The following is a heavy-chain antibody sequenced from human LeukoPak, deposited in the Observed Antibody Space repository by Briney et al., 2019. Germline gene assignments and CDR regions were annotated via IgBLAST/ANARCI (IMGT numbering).Heavy chain of an antibody. D-gene: IGHD3-16*01. Sequence: ASVKVSCKASGYTFSSYGISWVRQAPGQGLEWMGWISAYNGKTKYAQKLQGRVTMTTETSTSTAYMELRSLRSDDTAVYYCATIVNPYDYVPSMDVWGQGTTVTVSS. CDR1: GYTFSSYG. CDR2: ISAYNGKT. V-gene: IGHV1-18*01. CDR3: ATIVNPYDYVPSMDV. J-gene: IGHJ6*02.